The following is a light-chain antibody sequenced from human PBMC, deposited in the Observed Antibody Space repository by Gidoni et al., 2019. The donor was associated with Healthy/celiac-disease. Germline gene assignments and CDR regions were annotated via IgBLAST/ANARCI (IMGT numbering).Light chain of an antibody. V-gene: IGKV3-20*01. CDR3: QQYGSSPPLT. Sequence: ELVLTQSSGTLSLSPGARITHTCRASQSVSSSYLAWYQQKPGHAPRLLIYGASSRATGTPDRFSGSGSGTDFTLTISRLEPEDFAVYYCQQYGSSPPLTFGGGTKVEIK. CDR1: QSVSSSY. J-gene: IGKJ4*01. CDR2: GAS.